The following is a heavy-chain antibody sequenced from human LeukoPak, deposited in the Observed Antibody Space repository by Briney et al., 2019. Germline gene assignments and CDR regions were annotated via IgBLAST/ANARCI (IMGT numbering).Heavy chain of an antibody. Sequence: ASVKVSCKASGYTFTDYYIHWVRQAPGQGLEWMGWINPAGGGTNYAQNFQGRVTMTSDTSITTAYMEMSRLRSDDTALYYCARSPHILTGENFDYWGQGTLVTVSS. D-gene: IGHD3-9*01. CDR1: GYTFTDYY. CDR3: ARSPHILTGENFDY. CDR2: INPAGGGT. J-gene: IGHJ4*02. V-gene: IGHV1-2*02.